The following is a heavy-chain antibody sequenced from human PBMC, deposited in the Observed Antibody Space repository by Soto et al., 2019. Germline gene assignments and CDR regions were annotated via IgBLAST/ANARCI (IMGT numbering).Heavy chain of an antibody. CDR2: IIPIFGTA. V-gene: IGHV1-69*13. CDR1: GGTFSSYA. Sequence: ASVKVSCKAPGGTFSSYAISWVRQAPGQGLEWMGGIIPIFGTANYAQKFQGRVTITADESTSTAYMELSSLRSEDTAVYYRARDHRGVGATCIDSRCAFDIWGQGTMVTVSS. J-gene: IGHJ3*02. CDR3: ARDHRGVGATCIDSRCAFDI. D-gene: IGHD1-26*01.